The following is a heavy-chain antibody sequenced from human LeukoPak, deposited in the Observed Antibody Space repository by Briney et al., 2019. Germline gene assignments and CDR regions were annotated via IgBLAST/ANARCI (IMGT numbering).Heavy chain of an antibody. CDR2: ISYDGSNK. J-gene: IGHJ4*02. V-gene: IGHV3-30*03. D-gene: IGHD1-26*01. CDR1: GFTFSSSG. Sequence: GGSLRLSCAASGFTFSSSGMHWVRQAPGKGLEWVALISYDGSNKYYADSVKGRFTISRDNSKNTLYLQMNSLRAEDTAVYYCARDIGPSGSYYDYWGQGTLVTVSS. CDR3: ARDIGPSGSYYDY.